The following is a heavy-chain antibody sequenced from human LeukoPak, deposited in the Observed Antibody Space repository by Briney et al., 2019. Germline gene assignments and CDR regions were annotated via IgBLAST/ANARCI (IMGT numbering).Heavy chain of an antibody. Sequence: GESLKISCKGSGYSFTSYWIGWVRQMPGKGLEWMGIIYPGDSDTRYSPSFQGQVTISADKSISTAYLQWSSLKASDTAMYYCARLGRAAAGTWYIDYWGQGTLVTVSS. J-gene: IGHJ4*02. V-gene: IGHV5-51*01. CDR2: IYPGDSDT. CDR3: ARLGRAAAGTWYIDY. D-gene: IGHD6-13*01. CDR1: GYSFTSYW.